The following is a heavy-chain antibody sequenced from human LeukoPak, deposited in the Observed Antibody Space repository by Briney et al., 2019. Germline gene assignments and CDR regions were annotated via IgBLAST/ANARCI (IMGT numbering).Heavy chain of an antibody. Sequence: PGGSLRLSCAASGFTFSSYAMHWVRQAPGKGLEYVSAISNGGGSTHYANSVKGRFTISRDNSKNTLYLQMNSLRAEDTAVYYCARGTGGYWGQGTLVTVSS. D-gene: IGHD1-14*01. V-gene: IGHV3-64*01. CDR2: ISNGGGST. CDR1: GFTFSSYA. CDR3: ARGTGGY. J-gene: IGHJ4*02.